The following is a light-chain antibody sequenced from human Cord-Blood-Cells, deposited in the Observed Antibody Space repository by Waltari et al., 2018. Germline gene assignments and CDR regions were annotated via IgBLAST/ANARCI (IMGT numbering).Light chain of an antibody. CDR3: SSYTSSSTHVV. CDR1: SSDVGGYNV. Sequence: QSALTQPASVSGSPGQSITISSTGTSSDVGGYNVVSWYQQHPGKSPKLMIYEVSNRPSGVSNRFSGSKSGNTASLTISGLQAEDEADYYCSSYTSSSTHVVFGGGTKLTVL. V-gene: IGLV2-14*01. J-gene: IGLJ2*01. CDR2: EVS.